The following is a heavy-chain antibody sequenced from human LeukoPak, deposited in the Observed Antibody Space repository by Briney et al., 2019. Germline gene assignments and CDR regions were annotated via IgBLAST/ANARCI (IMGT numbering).Heavy chain of an antibody. Sequence: PSQTLSLTCGVSGVPFSNYYWSWVRQPPRQGMEWLGEINHSGYTNYNPSLKSRVTMSIDTSKNQFSLKLTSVTAADAGVYYCTRAVAGHPDWGQGTLVTVSS. J-gene: IGHJ4*02. CDR2: INHSGYT. CDR3: TRAVAGHPD. CDR1: GVPFSNYY. D-gene: IGHD6-19*01. V-gene: IGHV4-34*01.